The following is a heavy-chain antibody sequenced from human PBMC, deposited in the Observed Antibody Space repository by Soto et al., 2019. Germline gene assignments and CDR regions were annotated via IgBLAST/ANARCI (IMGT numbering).Heavy chain of an antibody. D-gene: IGHD1-26*01. CDR3: ARARGSSSWFDP. J-gene: IGHJ5*02. Sequence: QVQLVQSGAEVKKPGASVKVSCKASGYTFTSYGISWVRQAPGQGLEWMGWISAYNGNTNYAQKLQGRVTMTTDTSTRTAYMERRRLRADDTAVYYCARARGSSSWFDPWGQGNLVTVSS. V-gene: IGHV1-18*01. CDR1: GYTFTSYG. CDR2: ISAYNGNT.